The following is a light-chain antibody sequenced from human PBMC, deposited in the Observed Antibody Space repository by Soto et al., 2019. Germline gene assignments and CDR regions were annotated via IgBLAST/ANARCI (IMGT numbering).Light chain of an antibody. Sequence: IQLTQSPSSLSASVGDRVTITCGATQAISSYLAWYQQKPGKAPNLLIYAASTLQSGVPSRFSGSGSGTDFTLTISSLQPEDFATYFCQQLNSYPLTFGGGTKVDIK. J-gene: IGKJ4*01. CDR2: AAS. V-gene: IGKV1-9*01. CDR1: QAISSY. CDR3: QQLNSYPLT.